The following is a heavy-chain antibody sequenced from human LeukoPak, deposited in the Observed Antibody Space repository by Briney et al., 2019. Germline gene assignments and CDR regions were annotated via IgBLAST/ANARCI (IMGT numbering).Heavy chain of an antibody. CDR1: GYTFTSYD. J-gene: IGHJ4*02. CDR2: MNPNSGNT. CDR3: AAIYYDSSGYYYVFDY. Sequence: ASVKVSCKASGYTFTSYDINWVRQATGQGLEWMGWMNPNSGNTGYAQKFQGRVTMTRHTSISTAYMELSSLRSEDTAVYYCAAIYYDSSGYYYVFDYWGQGTLVTVSS. D-gene: IGHD3-22*01. V-gene: IGHV1-8*01.